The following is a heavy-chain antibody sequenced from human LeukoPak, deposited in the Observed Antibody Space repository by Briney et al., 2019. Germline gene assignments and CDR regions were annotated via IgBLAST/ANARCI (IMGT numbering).Heavy chain of an antibody. V-gene: IGHV3-11*04. CDR2: ISSNGSTI. CDR1: GFTFSDYY. J-gene: IGHJ4*02. CDR3: ARDRETYYDIMTGYSASGDFDY. D-gene: IGHD3-9*01. Sequence: PGGSLRLSCAASGFTFSDYYMSWIRQAPGKGLEWISYISSNGSTIQYADSVKGRFTISRDNPKNSLYLQLNSLRAEDTAVYYCARDRETYYDIMTGYSASGDFDYWGQGSLVTVSS.